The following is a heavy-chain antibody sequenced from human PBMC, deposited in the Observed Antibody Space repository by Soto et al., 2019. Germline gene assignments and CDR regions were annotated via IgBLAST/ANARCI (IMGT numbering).Heavy chain of an antibody. CDR3: ARQIYDSDTGPNFQYYFDS. CDR1: GYSLAGYL. J-gene: IGHJ4*02. V-gene: IGHV5-10-1*01. CDR2: IDPSDSQT. Sequence: GASLKISCKGAGYSLAGYLITCVRQKPGKCLEWMVRIDPSDSQTYYSPSFRGHVTISVTKSITTVFLQWSSLRASDTAMYYCARQIYDSDTGPNFQYYFDSWGQGTPVTVSS. D-gene: IGHD3-22*01.